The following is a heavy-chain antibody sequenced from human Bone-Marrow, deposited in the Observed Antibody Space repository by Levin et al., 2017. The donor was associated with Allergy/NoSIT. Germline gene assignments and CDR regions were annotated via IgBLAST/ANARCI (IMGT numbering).Heavy chain of an antibody. V-gene: IGHV3-7*01. CDR2: IKEDGSEK. CDR3: ARDQFRRATIGARWFDP. Sequence: GESQKISCAASGFTFSNSWMSWVRQAPGKGLGWVANIKEDGSEKYYVDSVKGRFTISRDNAKNSLYVQMNSLRAEDTAVYYCARDQFRRATIGARWFDPWGQGTLVTVSS. J-gene: IGHJ5*02. D-gene: IGHD5-24*01. CDR1: GFTFSNSW.